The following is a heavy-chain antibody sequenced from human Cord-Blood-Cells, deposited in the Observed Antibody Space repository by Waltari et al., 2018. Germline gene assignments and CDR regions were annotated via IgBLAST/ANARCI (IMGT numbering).Heavy chain of an antibody. J-gene: IGHJ4*02. V-gene: IGHV1-69*01. CDR1: GGTFSSYP. D-gene: IGHD3-22*01. Sequence: QVQLVQSGAEVKKPGSSVTVSCKASGGTFSSYPISWVRQAPGQGLEWMGGIIPVCSAANSGRKFKGRVTITADEPTRTAYMELSSLRFEDTAVYYCATHRWVVTYYYEIRGLSPFDYWGQGTLVTVSS. CDR2: IIPVCSAA. CDR3: ATHRWVVTYYYEIRGLSPFDY.